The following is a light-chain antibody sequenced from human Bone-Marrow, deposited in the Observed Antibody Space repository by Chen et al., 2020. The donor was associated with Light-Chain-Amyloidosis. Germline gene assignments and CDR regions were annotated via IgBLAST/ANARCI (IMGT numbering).Light chain of an antibody. CDR2: EVT. J-gene: IGLJ1*01. CDR3: SSYAITNTLV. Sequence: QSALTHPASVSASPGHSIPISCTGTSIDVGGDNHVPWYQQHPDKAPKLMIYEVTTRPSWVPDRFSGSKSDNTASLTISGLQTEAEADYFCSSYAITNTLVFGSGTRVTVL. V-gene: IGLV2-14*01. CDR1: SIDVGGDNH.